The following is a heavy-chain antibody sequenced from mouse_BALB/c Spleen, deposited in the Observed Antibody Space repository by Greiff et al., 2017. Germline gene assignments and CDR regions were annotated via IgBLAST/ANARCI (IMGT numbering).Heavy chain of an antibody. CDR2: IYPGNSDT. J-gene: IGHJ4*01. D-gene: IGHD2-13*01. CDR3: TRGYGDYYAMDY. V-gene: IGHV1-5*01. CDR1: GYTFTSYW. Sequence: EVQLQQSGTVLARPGASVKMSCKASGYTFTSYWMHWVKQRPGQGLEWIGAIYPGNSDTSYNQKFKGKAKLTAVTSTSTAYMELSSLTNEDSAVYYCTRGYGDYYAMDYWGQGTSVTVSS.